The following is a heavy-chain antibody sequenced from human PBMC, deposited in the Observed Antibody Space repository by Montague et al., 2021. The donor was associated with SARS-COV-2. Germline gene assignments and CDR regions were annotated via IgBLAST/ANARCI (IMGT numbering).Heavy chain of an antibody. J-gene: IGHJ3*02. CDR3: ARDTDSGSYWDAFDI. CDR2: ISSDGSGT. V-gene: IGHV3-74*01. Sequence: SLRLSCAASGFTFSSYWMHWVRQAPGKGLVWVSRISSDGSGTTYADSVKGRFTISRDNAKNTLYLQMNSLRAEDTAVYYCARDTDSGSYWDAFDIWGQRTMVTVSS. CDR1: GFTFSSYW. D-gene: IGHD1-26*01.